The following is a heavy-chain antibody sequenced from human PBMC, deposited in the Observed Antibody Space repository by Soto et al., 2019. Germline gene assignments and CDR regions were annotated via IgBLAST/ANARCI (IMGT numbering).Heavy chain of an antibody. CDR2: IYYSGST. J-gene: IGHJ4*02. CDR1: GVSVGSGGYY. Sequence: SETLSLTCTVSGVSVGSGGYYWSWIRQHPGKGLEWIGYIYYSGSTSYNPSLKSRVTISVDTSKNQFSLKLSSVTAADTAVYYCARTYYYGSGSSDYWGQGTLVTVSS. CDR3: ARTYYYGSGSSDY. D-gene: IGHD3-10*01. V-gene: IGHV4-30-4*08.